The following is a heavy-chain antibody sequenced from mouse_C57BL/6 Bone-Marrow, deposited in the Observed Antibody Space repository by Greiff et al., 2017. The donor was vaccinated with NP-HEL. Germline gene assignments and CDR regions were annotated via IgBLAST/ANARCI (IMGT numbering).Heavy chain of an antibody. V-gene: IGHV5-17*01. CDR3: ARGGKYAMDY. CDR1: GFTFSDYG. Sequence: EVHLVESGGGLVKPGGSLKLSCAASGFTFSDYGMHWVRQAPEKGLEWVAYISSGSSTIYYADTVKGRFTISRDNAKNTLFLQMTSLRSEDTAMYYCARGGKYAMDYWGQGTSVTVSS. J-gene: IGHJ4*01. D-gene: IGHD6-1*01. CDR2: ISSGSSTI.